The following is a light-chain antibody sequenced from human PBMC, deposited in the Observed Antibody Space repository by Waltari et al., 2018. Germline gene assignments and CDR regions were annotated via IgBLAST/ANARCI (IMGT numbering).Light chain of an antibody. CDR2: DVS. V-gene: IGLV2-8*01. CDR3: SSYSDIKQRV. CDR1: ISDVGAYDY. Sequence: QSALTQSPSASGSPGQSVTISCTGSISDVGAYDYVSWYQQHPGKAPRLLIYDVSKRPSGVPYRFSGSKSGNTASLTVSGLQADDEADYYCSSYSDIKQRVFGTGTKVTVL. J-gene: IGLJ1*01.